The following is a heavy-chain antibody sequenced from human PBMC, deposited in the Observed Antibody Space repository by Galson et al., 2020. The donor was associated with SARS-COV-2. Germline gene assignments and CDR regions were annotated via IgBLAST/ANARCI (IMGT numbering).Heavy chain of an antibody. CDR2: IVPMLGTA. CDR1: GGTFHSSA. Sequence: SVKVSCKASGGTFHSSAISWVRQAPGQGLEWMGGIVPMLGTANYAQKFQGRVTITADESTSTAYMELSSLRSEDTAMYYCASPGGPPSVYYGMDVWGRGTTVTVSS. D-gene: IGHD2-15*01. V-gene: IGHV1-69*13. CDR3: ASPGGPPSVYYGMDV. J-gene: IGHJ6*02.